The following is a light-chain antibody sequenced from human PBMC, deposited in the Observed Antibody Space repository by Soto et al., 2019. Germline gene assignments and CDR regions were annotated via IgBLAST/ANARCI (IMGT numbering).Light chain of an antibody. CDR2: VNGDGSH. CDR3: QTCGTGNKVV. CDR1: RGHINYA. V-gene: IGLV4-69*01. J-gene: IGLJ2*01. Sequence: QSVLTQSPSASASLGASVKLTCTLSRGHINYAIACHQQQPEKGPRYLMRVNGDGSHNPGDGIPDRFSGSRSGAERYLTVSSLQAEDEADYYCQTCGTGNKVVFGGGTQLTVL.